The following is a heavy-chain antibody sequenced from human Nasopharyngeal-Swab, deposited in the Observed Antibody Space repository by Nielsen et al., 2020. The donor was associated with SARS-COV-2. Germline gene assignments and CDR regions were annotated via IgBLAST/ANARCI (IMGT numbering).Heavy chain of an antibody. J-gene: IGHJ4*02. Sequence: GESLKISCAASGFTFSSYWMHWVRQAPGKGLVWVSRINSDGSSTSYADSVKGRFTISRDNAKNSLYLQMNSLRAEDTAVYYCASSEMATMNFDYWGQGTLVTVSS. D-gene: IGHD5-24*01. CDR1: GFTFSSYW. V-gene: IGHV3-74*01. CDR3: ASSEMATMNFDY. CDR2: INSDGSST.